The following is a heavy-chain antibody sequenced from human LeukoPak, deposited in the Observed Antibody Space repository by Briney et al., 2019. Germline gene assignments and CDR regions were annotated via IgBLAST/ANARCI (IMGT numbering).Heavy chain of an antibody. CDR3: ARPSGGEYGRRLWYFDY. J-gene: IGHJ4*02. Sequence: SETLSLTCAVYGGSFSGYYWSWNRQPPGKGLEWIGEINHSGSTNYNPPLKSRRTISVDTSKNQFYLKLSSVTAAETAVYYCARPSGGEYGRRLWYFDYWGQGTLVTVSS. D-gene: IGHD3-16*01. V-gene: IGHV4-34*01. CDR2: INHSGST. CDR1: GGSFSGYY.